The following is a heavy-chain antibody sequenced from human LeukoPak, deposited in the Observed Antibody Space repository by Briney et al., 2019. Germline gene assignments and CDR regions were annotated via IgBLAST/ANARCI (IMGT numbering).Heavy chain of an antibody. J-gene: IGHJ4*02. Sequence: PGGSLRLSCAASGFTFSSYSMNWVRQAPGKGLEWVSSISSSSSYIYYADSVKGRFTISRDNAKNSLYLQMNSLRAEDTAVYYCARDPGYEVAYDYWGQGTLVTVSS. V-gene: IGHV3-21*01. D-gene: IGHD5-12*01. CDR2: ISSSSSYI. CDR1: GFTFSSYS. CDR3: ARDPGYEVAYDY.